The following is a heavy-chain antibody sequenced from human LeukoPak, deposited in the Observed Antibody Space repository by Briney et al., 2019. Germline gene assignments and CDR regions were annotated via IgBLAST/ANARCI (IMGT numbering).Heavy chain of an antibody. J-gene: IGHJ2*01. Sequence: PSETLSLTCAVYGGSFSGYYWSWIRQPPGKGLEWIGEINHSGSTNYNPSLKSRVTISVDTSKNQFSLKLSSVTAADTAVYYCARLKLGAYFDLWGRGTLVTVSS. D-gene: IGHD3-16*01. V-gene: IGHV4-34*01. CDR3: ARLKLGAYFDL. CDR2: INHSGST. CDR1: GGSFSGYY.